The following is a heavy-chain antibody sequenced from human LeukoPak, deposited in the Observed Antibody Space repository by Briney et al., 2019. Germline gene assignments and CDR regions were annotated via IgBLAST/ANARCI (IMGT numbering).Heavy chain of an antibody. Sequence: SETLSLTCTVSGGSMSSYYWTWIRQPPGKGLEWIGCVYNSGSTKYNPSLKSRVTISVDTSKNQFSLKLTSVTAADTAVYYCAREGRLGNSFDSWGQGTLVSVSS. V-gene: IGHV4-4*08. CDR3: AREGRLGNSFDS. CDR2: VYNSGST. CDR1: GGSMSSYY. J-gene: IGHJ4*02. D-gene: IGHD3-10*01.